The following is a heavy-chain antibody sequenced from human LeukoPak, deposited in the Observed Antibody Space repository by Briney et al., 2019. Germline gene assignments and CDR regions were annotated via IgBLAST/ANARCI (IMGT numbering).Heavy chain of an antibody. D-gene: IGHD5-18*01. V-gene: IGHV3-48*01. Sequence: GGSLRLSCAHSGFALTSYSMNWVRQAPGKGLEWISYLSAAGRTIYYADSVRGRFSISRDTAKISVSLQMGSLRADDTAVYYCARGGYTYGLDYWGQGVLVVVSS. CDR1: GFALTSYS. J-gene: IGHJ4*02. CDR2: LSAAGRTI. CDR3: ARGGYTYGLDY.